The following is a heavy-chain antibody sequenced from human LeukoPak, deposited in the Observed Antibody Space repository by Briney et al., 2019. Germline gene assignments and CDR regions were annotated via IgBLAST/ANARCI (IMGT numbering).Heavy chain of an antibody. CDR3: AKAVVGAAYFDY. V-gene: IGHV3-23*01. J-gene: IGHJ4*02. CDR1: GFTFASFA. D-gene: IGHD1-26*01. Sequence: PGGSLRLSCAAAGFTFASFAMSWVRQAPGKGLEWVAAINGNGRNTYYTDSVKGRFTISRDNSKNTLYLQMNSLRAEDTAVYYCAKAVVGAAYFDYWGQGTLVTVSS. CDR2: INGNGRNT.